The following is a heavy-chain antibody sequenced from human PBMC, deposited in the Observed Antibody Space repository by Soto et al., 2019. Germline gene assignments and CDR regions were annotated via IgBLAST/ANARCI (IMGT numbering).Heavy chain of an antibody. CDR1: GSSLSNYW. CDR3: ARLLCLSTSCYKGSRNFFDY. CDR2: IYPAASYA. D-gene: IGHD2-2*02. Sequence: YLNISCTGSGSSLSNYWIAWLLHLPLKCLEWMGIIYPAASYARYSPSFQGHVTISVDNSISTAYLKLSSLKASDTAMYYCARLLCLSTSCYKGSRNFFDYWGKGALVTVSS. J-gene: IGHJ4*02. V-gene: IGHV5-51*01.